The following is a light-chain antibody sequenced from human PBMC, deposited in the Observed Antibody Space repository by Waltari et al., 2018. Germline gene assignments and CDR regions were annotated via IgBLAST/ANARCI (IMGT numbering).Light chain of an antibody. CDR1: QDISNY. J-gene: IGKJ1*01. V-gene: IGKV1-33*01. CDR3: LQYETLPWT. CDR2: AAS. Sequence: DIQMTQSQSSLSASVGDRVTITCQASQDISNYLNWYHQKPGKAPHLLIFAASNLKTGVPSRFSGSGSGTDFTFAISSLQPEDIGTYYCLQYETLPWTFGQGTKVEIK.